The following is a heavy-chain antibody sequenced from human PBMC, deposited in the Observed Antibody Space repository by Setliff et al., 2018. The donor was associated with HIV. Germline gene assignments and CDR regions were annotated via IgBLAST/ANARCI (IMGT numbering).Heavy chain of an antibody. D-gene: IGHD1-26*01. V-gene: IGHV7-4-1*02. CDR1: GYSFTNYA. CDR3: ATRGEQLYFYGMDV. CDR2: IHTEQGFP. Sequence: GASVKVSCKASGYSFTNYAINWLRQAPGRGLEWMGWIHTEQGFPMYAQGFTGRFVFSLDPSVSTAYLQISGLKAEDTAVYYCATRGEQLYFYGMDVWGQGTTVTVSS. J-gene: IGHJ6*02.